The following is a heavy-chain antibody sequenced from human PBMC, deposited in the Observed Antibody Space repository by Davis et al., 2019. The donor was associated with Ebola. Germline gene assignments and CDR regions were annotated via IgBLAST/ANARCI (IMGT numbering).Heavy chain of an antibody. CDR2: IIPMLGIA. CDR1: GGTFSSYT. V-gene: IGHV1-69*02. Sequence: AASVKVSCRASGGTFSSYTISWVRLAPGQGLEWMGRIIPMLGIANYAQKFQGSVTITADISTTAYMELSSLRSEDTAVYYCARMCSGGSCYNDAFDMWGQGTMVTVSS. D-gene: IGHD2-15*01. J-gene: IGHJ3*02. CDR3: ARMCSGGSCYNDAFDM.